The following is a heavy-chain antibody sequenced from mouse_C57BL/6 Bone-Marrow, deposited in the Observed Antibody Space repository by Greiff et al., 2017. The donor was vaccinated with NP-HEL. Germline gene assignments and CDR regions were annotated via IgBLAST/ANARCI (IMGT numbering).Heavy chain of an antibody. D-gene: IGHD2-12*01. V-gene: IGHV2-5*01. J-gene: IGHJ4*01. CDR1: GFSLTSYG. CDR3: AKLRRGYAMDY. CDR2: IWRGGST. Sequence: VMLVESGPGLVQPSQSLSITCTVSGFSLTSYGVHWVRQSPGKGLAWLGVIWRGGSTDDNAAFMSRLSITKDNSKSQVFFKMNSLQADDTAIYYCAKLRRGYAMDYWGQGTSVTVSS.